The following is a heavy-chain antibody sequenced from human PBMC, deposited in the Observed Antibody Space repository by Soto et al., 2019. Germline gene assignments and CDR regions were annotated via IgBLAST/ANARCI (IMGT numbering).Heavy chain of an antibody. CDR3: ASTQSWFDFWSYFDY. CDR1: GYSLTSYY. V-gene: IGHV1-46*03. J-gene: IGHJ4*02. CDR2: INPSGGST. Sequence: ASVKVSCKASGYSLTSYYLHLVRQAPGQGLEWMGIINPSGGSTSYAQRFQGRVTMTSDTSTSTVYMELNSLRSEDTAVYYCASTQSWFDFWSYFDYWGQGTLVTVSS. D-gene: IGHD3-3*01.